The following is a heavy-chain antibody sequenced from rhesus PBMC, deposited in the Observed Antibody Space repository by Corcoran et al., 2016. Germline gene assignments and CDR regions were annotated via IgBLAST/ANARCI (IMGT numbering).Heavy chain of an antibody. V-gene: IGHV4-169*02. J-gene: IGHJ4*01. D-gene: IGHD4-35*01. Sequence: QLQLQESGPGLVKPSETLSVTCAVSGDSISSSYWSWIRRAPGKGLEWIGYIYGRGSSTNYNPSLNSRVTLSVDTSKNQLSLKLSSVTTADTAVYYCARDDYGNSDYWGQGVLVTVSS. CDR2: IYGRGSST. CDR1: GDSISSSY. CDR3: ARDDYGNSDY.